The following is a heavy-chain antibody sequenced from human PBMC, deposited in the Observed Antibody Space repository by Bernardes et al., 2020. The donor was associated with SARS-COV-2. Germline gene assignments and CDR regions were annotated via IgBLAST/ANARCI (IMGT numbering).Heavy chain of an antibody. D-gene: IGHD1-1*01. CDR1: GGSVSSGSSY. V-gene: IGHV4-61*01. Sequence: SETLSLTCTLSGGSVSSGSSYWHWIRQPPGKGLEWIGCIYYRGTTTYNPSLQSRVTISADTSKSQFSLRLNSVSAADTAIYFCARAPSRNYFYYYDMDIWGQGATVTVSS. CDR3: ARAPSRNYFYYYDMDI. J-gene: IGHJ6*02. CDR2: IYYRGTT.